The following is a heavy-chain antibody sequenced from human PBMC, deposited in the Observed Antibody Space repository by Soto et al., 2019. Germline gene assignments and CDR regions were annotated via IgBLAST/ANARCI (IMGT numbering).Heavy chain of an antibody. J-gene: IGHJ3*02. D-gene: IGHD3-10*01. CDR2: IYYSGST. V-gene: IGHV4-31*03. Sequence: SETLSLTCTVSGGSISSGGYYWSWIRQHPGKGLEWIGYIYYSGSTYYNPSLKSRVTISVDTSKNQFSLKLSSATAADTAVYYCATRDYGSGSYLYAFEIWGQGTMVTVSS. CDR3: ATRDYGSGSYLYAFEI. CDR1: GGSISSGGYY.